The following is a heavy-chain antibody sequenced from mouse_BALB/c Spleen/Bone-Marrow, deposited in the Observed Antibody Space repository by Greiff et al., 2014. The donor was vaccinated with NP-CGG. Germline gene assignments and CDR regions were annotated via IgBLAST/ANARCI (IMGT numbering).Heavy chain of an antibody. CDR2: IWADGST. D-gene: IGHD1-2*01. Sequence: VHLVESGPGLVAPSQSLSISCTVSGFSLTSYGVHWVRQPPGKGLEWLGVIWADGSTNYNSTLMSRLSISKDNSKSQVFLKMNSLQTDDTAMYYCARITTATGAMDYWGQGTSVTVPS. V-gene: IGHV2-9*02. J-gene: IGHJ4*01. CDR3: ARITTATGAMDY. CDR1: GFSLTSYG.